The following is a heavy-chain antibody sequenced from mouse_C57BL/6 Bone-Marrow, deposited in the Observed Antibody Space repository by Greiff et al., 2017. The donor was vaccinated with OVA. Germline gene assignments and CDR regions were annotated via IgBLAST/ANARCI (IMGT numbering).Heavy chain of an antibody. V-gene: IGHV5-4*01. CDR2: ISDGGSYT. J-gene: IGHJ3*01. CDR1: GFTFSSYA. D-gene: IGHD1-1*01. CDR3: AREERDYYGSSEMAY. Sequence: EVQVVKSGGGLVKPGGSLKLSCAASGFTFSSYAMSWVRQTPEKRLEWVATISDGGSYTYYPDNVKGRFTISRDNAKNNLYLQMSHLKSEDTAMYYCAREERDYYGSSEMAYWGQGTLVTVSA.